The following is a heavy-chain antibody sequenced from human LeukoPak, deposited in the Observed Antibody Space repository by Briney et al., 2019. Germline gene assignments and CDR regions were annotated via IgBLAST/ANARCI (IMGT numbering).Heavy chain of an antibody. CDR3: ASPRGGYCSSTSCPAGDY. J-gene: IGHJ4*02. CDR1: GFTFNSYW. V-gene: IGHV3-7*01. CDR2: IKEDGSEK. Sequence: GGSLRLSCAASGFTFNSYWMSWVRLAPGKGLEWVANIKEDGSEKYYVDSVRGRFTISRDNAQYSLYLQMNTLRAEATAVYYCASPRGGYCSSTSCPAGDYWGQGTLVTVSS. D-gene: IGHD2-2*01.